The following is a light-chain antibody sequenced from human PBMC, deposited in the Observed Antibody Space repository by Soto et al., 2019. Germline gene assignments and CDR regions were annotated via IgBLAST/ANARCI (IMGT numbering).Light chain of an antibody. CDR3: HVWETTSVV. CDR1: NIGSKS. Sequence: SYELTQPPSVSVAPGQTARITCGGNNIGSKSVHWYQQKPGQAPVLVLYDGSDRPSGIPERFSGSNSGNTATLTIRTVEAGDEADYYCHVWETTSVVFGGGTQLTVL. CDR2: DGS. J-gene: IGLJ3*02. V-gene: IGLV3-21*02.